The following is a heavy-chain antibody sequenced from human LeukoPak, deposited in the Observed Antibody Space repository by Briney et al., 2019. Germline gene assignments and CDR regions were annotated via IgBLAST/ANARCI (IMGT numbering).Heavy chain of an antibody. Sequence: GGSLRLSCAASGFTFSSYAMSWVRQAPGKGLEWVSAISGSGGSTYYADSVKARFTISRDNSKNTLYLQMNSLRAEDTAVYYCAKPPVPYCGGDCYFAYWGQGTLVTVSS. CDR1: GFTFSSYA. CDR3: AKPPVPYCGGDCYFAY. D-gene: IGHD2-21*02. J-gene: IGHJ4*02. V-gene: IGHV3-23*01. CDR2: ISGSGGST.